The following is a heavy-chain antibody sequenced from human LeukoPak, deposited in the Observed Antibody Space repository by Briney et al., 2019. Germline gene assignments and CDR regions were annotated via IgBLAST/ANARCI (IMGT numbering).Heavy chain of an antibody. J-gene: IGHJ5*02. V-gene: IGHV4-34*01. D-gene: IGHD2-2*03. CDR2: INHSGST. Sequence: SETLSLTCAVSGGSFSGYYWSWIRPPPGKGLEWSGEINHSGSTNYNPSLKSRVTISVDTSKNQFSLKLSSVTAADTAVYYCARGWVGYCSSTSCYRCWFDPWGQGTLVTVSS. CDR3: ARGWVGYCSSTSCYRCWFDP. CDR1: GGSFSGYY.